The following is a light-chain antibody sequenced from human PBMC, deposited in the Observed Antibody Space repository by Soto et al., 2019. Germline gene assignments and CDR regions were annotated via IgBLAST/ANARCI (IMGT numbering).Light chain of an antibody. CDR3: AAWDVSFVV. CDR1: GSNIGTNT. J-gene: IGLJ3*02. CDR2: SDN. Sequence: QSVLPQPPSASGTPGQWVTISCSGSGSNIGTNTVTWYQQLPGAAPRLLIYSDNQRPSGVPARFSGSKSGTSASLAISGLQSEDEADYYCAAWDVSFVVFGGGTKLTVL. V-gene: IGLV1-44*01.